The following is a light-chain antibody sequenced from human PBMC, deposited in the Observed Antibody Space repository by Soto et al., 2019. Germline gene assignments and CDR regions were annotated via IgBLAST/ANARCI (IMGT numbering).Light chain of an antibody. CDR1: SSNIGSNT. CDR2: SNN. J-gene: IGLJ1*01. Sequence: QSVLTQPPSASGTTGQRVTISCSGSSSNIGSNTVNWYQQLPGTAPKLLIYSNNQRPSGVPDRFSGSKSGTSASLAISGLQSEDEADYYCAAWDDSLNGSNYVFGTGTKLTVL. CDR3: AAWDDSLNGSNYV. V-gene: IGLV1-44*01.